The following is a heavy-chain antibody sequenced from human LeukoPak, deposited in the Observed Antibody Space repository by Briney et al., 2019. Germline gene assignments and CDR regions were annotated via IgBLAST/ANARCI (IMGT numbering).Heavy chain of an antibody. CDR3: ARHRYYYDSSGYYYYYYGMDV. V-gene: IGHV5-51*01. J-gene: IGHJ6*02. D-gene: IGHD3-22*01. CDR1: GYNFTNYW. Sequence: GESLKISCKGSGYNFTNYWIGWVRQMPGKGLEWMGIIYPGDSDTRYSPFFQGQVTISADKSISTAYLQWSSLKASDTAMYYCARHRYYYDSSGYYYYYYGMDVWGQGTTVTVSS. CDR2: IYPGDSDT.